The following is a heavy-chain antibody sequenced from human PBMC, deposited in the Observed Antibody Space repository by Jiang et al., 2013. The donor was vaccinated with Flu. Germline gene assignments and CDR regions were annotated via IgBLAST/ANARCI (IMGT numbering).Heavy chain of an antibody. V-gene: IGHV1-2*06. CDR2: INPNSGGT. Sequence: QLVESGAEVKKPGASVKVXCKASGYTFTGYYMHWVRQAPGQGLEWMGRINPNSGGTNYAQKFQGRVTMTRDTSISTAYMELSRLRSDDTAVYYCAREGEYCSGGSCYSVLNYWGQGTLVTVSS. CDR1: GYTFTGYY. J-gene: IGHJ4*02. CDR3: AREGEYCSGGSCYSVLNY. D-gene: IGHD2-15*01.